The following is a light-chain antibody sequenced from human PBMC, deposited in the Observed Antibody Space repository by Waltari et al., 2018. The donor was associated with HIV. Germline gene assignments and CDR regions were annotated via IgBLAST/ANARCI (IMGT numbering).Light chain of an antibody. CDR2: WAS. Sequence: DIVMTQSPDSLVVSLGARATIKCKSSQSVLHTSNSKNFLAWYQQKSGQAPRLSIYWASTRESGVPARFSGSGSGTNFTLTINNLQSEDVAVYYCQQYHVTPPTFGQGT. CDR3: QQYHVTPPT. V-gene: IGKV4-1*01. CDR1: QSVLHTSNSKNF. J-gene: IGKJ1*01.